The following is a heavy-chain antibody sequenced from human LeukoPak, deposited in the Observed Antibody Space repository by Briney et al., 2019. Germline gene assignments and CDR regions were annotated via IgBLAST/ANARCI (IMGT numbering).Heavy chain of an antibody. CDR3: ARDLHNGDDYYYHHTMDV. CDR1: GFTFSRYG. V-gene: IGHV3-33*05. CDR2: ISYETTKK. D-gene: IGHD4-17*01. J-gene: IGHJ6*02. Sequence: GGALRLSCVAPGFTFSRYGMRWGRPAPGKGAESVGLISYETTKKIYAKSVKSRFTISRDDSKKTLFLQVNSMRAEDTAVYYCARDLHNGDDYYYHHTMDVWGQGTTVTVSS.